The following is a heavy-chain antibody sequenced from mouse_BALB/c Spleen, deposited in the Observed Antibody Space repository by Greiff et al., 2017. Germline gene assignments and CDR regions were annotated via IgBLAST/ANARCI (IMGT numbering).Heavy chain of an antibody. CDR3: ARWGAIITTVVATDYAMDY. Sequence: DVKLQESGPGLVKPSQSLSLTCTVTGYSITSDYAWNWIRQFPGNKLEWMGYISYSGSTSYNPSLKSRISITRDTSKNQFFLQLNSVTTEDTATYYCARWGAIITTVVATDYAMDYWGQGTSVTVSS. CDR2: ISYSGST. CDR1: GYSITSDYA. J-gene: IGHJ4*01. V-gene: IGHV3-2*02. D-gene: IGHD1-1*01.